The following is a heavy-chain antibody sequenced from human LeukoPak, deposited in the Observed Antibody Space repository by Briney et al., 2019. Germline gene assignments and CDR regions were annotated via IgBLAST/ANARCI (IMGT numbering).Heavy chain of an antibody. V-gene: IGHV1-2*02. CDR1: GYTFTGYY. CDR2: INPNSGGT. J-gene: IGHJ4*02. D-gene: IGHD5-24*01. CDR3: ARVRGRRDGYNFDY. Sequence: ASVKVSCKASGYTFTGYYMHWVRQAPGQGLEWMGWINPNSGGTNYAQKFQGRVTMTRDTSISTAYMELSRLRSDDTAVYYCARVRGRRDGYNFDYWGQGTLVTVSS.